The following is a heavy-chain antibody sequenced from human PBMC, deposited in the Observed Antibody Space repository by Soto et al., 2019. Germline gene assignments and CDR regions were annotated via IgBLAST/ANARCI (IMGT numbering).Heavy chain of an antibody. J-gene: IGHJ6*02. CDR1: GYSFTKYG. CDR2: INPGNGDT. V-gene: IGHV1-3*01. D-gene: IGHD2-2*01. CDR3: ARTDCSSTSCYNYYYYGMDV. Sequence: ASVKVSCKTSGYSFTKYGLHWVRQAPGQRLEWMGWINPGNGDTKYSQKFQGRVTITRDTSATTAYMELSSLRSEDSAVFYCARTDCSSTSCYNYYYYGMDVWGQGTSVTVSS.